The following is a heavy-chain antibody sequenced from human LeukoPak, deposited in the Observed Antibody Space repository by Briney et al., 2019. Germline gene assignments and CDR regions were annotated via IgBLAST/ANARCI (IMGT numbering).Heavy chain of an antibody. CDR3: ARGYDYGDYHRGSFDY. Sequence: SETLSLTCTVSGYSISSGYYWGWIRQPPGKGLEWIGSIYHSGSTYYNPSLKSRVTISVDTSKNQFSLKLSSVTAADTAVYYCARGYDYGDYHRGSFDYWGQGTLVTVSS. CDR2: IYHSGST. V-gene: IGHV4-38-2*02. CDR1: GYSISSGYY. D-gene: IGHD4-17*01. J-gene: IGHJ4*02.